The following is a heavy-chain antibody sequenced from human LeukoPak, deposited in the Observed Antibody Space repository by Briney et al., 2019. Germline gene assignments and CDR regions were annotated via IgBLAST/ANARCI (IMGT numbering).Heavy chain of an antibody. Sequence: ASVKVSCKASGYTFTSYYMHWVRQAPGQGLEWMGIINPSGGSTSYAQKFQGRVTMTRDTSTSTVYMELSSLRSEDTAVYYCARARYPDSSGYYYFGYRGQGTLVTVSS. CDR1: GYTFTSYY. CDR2: INPSGGST. CDR3: ARARYPDSSGYYYFGY. D-gene: IGHD3-22*01. J-gene: IGHJ4*02. V-gene: IGHV1-46*01.